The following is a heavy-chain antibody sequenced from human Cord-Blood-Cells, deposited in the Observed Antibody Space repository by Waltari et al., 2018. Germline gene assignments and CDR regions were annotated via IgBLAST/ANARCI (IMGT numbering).Heavy chain of an antibody. CDR3: AKDMTTVITIYYGMDV. J-gene: IGHJ6*02. D-gene: IGHD4-17*01. Sequence: QVQLVESGGGVVQPGRSLRLSCAASGFTFSSYGMHWVRQAPGKGLEWVAVISYDGSNKYYADSVNGRFTISRDNSKNTLYLQMNSLRAEDTAVYYCAKDMTTVITIYYGMDVWGQGTTVTVSS. CDR2: ISYDGSNK. CDR1: GFTFSSYG. V-gene: IGHV3-30*18.